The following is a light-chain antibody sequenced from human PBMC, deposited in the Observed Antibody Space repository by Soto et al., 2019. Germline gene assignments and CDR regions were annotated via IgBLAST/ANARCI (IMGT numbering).Light chain of an antibody. CDR2: GAS. V-gene: IGKV3-20*01. CDR3: QQFGSSPRT. Sequence: IVLTQSPGTRSFSPGERASLSCRSSQGFVNMYLAWYQQKPGQAPRLLMYGASRRPTGIPDRFSGSGSGTDFTLTISRLEPEDFAVYYCQQFGSSPRTFGQGTKVDIK. CDR1: QGFVNMY. J-gene: IGKJ1*01.